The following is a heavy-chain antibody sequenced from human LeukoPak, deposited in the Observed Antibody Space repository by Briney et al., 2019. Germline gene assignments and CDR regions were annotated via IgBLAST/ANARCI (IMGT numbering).Heavy chain of an antibody. V-gene: IGHV4-59*05. CDR1: GGSISGYY. CDR2: IYYSGST. J-gene: IGHJ3*02. D-gene: IGHD3-22*01. Sequence: SETLFLTCSVSGGSISGYYWTWIRQPAGKGLGWIGSIYYSGSTYYNPSLKSRVTISVDTSKNQFSLKLSSVTAADTAVYYCARRAYYYDSSGYYYPGYPFDIWGQGTMVTVSS. CDR3: ARRAYYYDSSGYYYPGYPFDI.